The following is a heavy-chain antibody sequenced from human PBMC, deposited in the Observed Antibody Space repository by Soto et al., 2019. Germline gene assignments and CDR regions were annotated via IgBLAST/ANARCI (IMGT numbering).Heavy chain of an antibody. CDR3: ARVNHTVTPFYYYYYMDV. V-gene: IGHV3-13*01. J-gene: IGHJ6*03. CDR2: IGTAGDT. D-gene: IGHD4-4*01. Sequence: GGSLRLSCAASGFTFSSYDMHWVRQATGKGLEWVSAIGTAGDTYYPGSVKGRFTISRENAKNSLYLQMNSLRAGDTAVYYCARVNHTVTPFYYYYYMDVWGKGTTVTVSS. CDR1: GFTFSSYD.